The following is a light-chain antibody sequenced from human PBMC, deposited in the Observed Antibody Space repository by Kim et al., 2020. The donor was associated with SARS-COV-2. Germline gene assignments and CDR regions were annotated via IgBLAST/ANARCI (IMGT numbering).Light chain of an antibody. CDR3: SSYTDINTRI. J-gene: IGLJ2*01. CDR1: SSDVGAYDY. Sequence: QSALTQPASVSGSPGQSITISCTGTSSDVGAYDYVSWYQQHPGEAPKLMIYDVSNRPSGVSNRFSGSKSGNTASLTISGLQAEDEADYYCSSYTDINTRIFGGGTKLTVL. CDR2: DVS. V-gene: IGLV2-14*03.